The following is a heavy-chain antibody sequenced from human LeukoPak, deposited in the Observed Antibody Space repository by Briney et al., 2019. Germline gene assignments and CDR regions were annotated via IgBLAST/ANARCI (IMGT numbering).Heavy chain of an antibody. CDR1: GYSISSGYY. Sequence: SETLSLTCTVSGYSISSGYYWGWIRQPPGKGLEWIGSMYYSGNAYYNPSLKSRVTISVDTSKNQFSLKLSSVTAADTAVYYCARHYCGGDCYRLDYWGQGTLVTVSS. CDR3: ARHYCGGDCYRLDY. J-gene: IGHJ4*02. V-gene: IGHV4-38-2*02. D-gene: IGHD2-21*02. CDR2: MYYSGNA.